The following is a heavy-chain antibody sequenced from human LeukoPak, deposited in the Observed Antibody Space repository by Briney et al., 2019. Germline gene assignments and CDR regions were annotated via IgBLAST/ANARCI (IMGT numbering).Heavy chain of an antibody. J-gene: IGHJ6*03. D-gene: IGHD6-6*01. V-gene: IGHV4-4*07. Sequence: SETLSLACTVSGGSISSYYWSWIRQPAGKGLEWIGRIYTSGSTNYNPSLKSRVTMSVDTSKNQFSLKLSSVTAADTAVYYCARGLAARPRYYYYYYMDVWGKGTTVTVSS. CDR2: IYTSGST. CDR1: GGSISSYY. CDR3: ARGLAARPRYYYYYYMDV.